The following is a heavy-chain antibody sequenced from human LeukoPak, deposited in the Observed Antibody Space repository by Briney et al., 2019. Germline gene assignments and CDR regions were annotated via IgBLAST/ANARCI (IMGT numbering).Heavy chain of an antibody. Sequence: SETLSLTCTVSGGSIRSYYWSWIRQPPGKGLEWIGYIYYSGSTNYNPSLKSRVTISVDTSKNQFSLKLSSVTAADTAVYYCARGYCTNAVCSLGPTQAWGQGTLVTVSS. V-gene: IGHV4-59*12. J-gene: IGHJ4*02. D-gene: IGHD2-8*01. CDR3: ARGYCTNAVCSLGPTQA. CDR1: GGSIRSYY. CDR2: IYYSGST.